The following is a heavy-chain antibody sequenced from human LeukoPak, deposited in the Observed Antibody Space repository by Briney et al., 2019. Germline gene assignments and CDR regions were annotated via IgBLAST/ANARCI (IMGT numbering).Heavy chain of an antibody. V-gene: IGHV1-46*01. D-gene: IGHD6-13*01. Sequence: ASVKVSCKASGYTFTRYYMHXVRXXXGQGXXWXGIXXPSGGSTSYAQKFQGRVTMTRDTSTSTVYMELSSLRSEDTAVYYCACPGDIIAAAGRGAFDIWGQGTMVTVSS. CDR1: GYTFTRYY. CDR3: ACPGDIIAAAGRGAFDI. CDR2: XXPSGGST. J-gene: IGHJ3*02.